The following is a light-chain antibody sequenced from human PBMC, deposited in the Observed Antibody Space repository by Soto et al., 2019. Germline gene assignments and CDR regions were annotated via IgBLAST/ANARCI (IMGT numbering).Light chain of an antibody. CDR2: DVS. J-gene: IGKJ5*01. CDR1: QSVRSY. CDR3: QQRSNWPIT. V-gene: IGKV3-11*01. Sequence: EIVLTQSPATLSLSPGERATLSCRASQSVRSYIAWYQQKPGQAPRLLIYDVSSRAPGIPARFSGSGSGTDFTLTISSLEPEDFAVYYCQQRSNWPITFGQGTRLEIK.